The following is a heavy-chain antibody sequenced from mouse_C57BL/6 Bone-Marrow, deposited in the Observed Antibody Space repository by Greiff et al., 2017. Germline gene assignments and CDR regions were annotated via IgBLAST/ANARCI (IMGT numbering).Heavy chain of an antibody. CDR1: GYTFTDYN. Sequence: EVQLQQSGPGLVKPGASVKLSCTASGYTFTDYNMPWVQQSPGKSLEWIGYINPYNGGTSYNQKFTGKATLTVNKSSRTADMERRSLTSEDSAVYESVRERLRRGHDYAMDYWGQGTSVTVSS. CDR3: VRERLRRGHDYAMDY. D-gene: IGHD1-3*01. J-gene: IGHJ4*01. V-gene: IGHV1-22*01. CDR2: INPYNGGT.